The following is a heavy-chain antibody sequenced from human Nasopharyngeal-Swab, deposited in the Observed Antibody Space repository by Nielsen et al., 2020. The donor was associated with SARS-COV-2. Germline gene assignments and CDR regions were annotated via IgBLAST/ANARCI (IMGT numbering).Heavy chain of an antibody. D-gene: IGHD3-16*02. CDR2: ISYSGGST. J-gene: IGHJ6*02. CDR1: GFTFSSYA. V-gene: IGHV3-23*01. CDR3: ARDKGLRDYVWGSYRSSYYYYYGMDV. Sequence: GGSLRLSCAASGFTFSSYAMSWVRQAPGKGLEWVSAISYSGGSTYYADSVKGRFTISRDNSKNTLYLQMNSLRAEDTAVYFCARDKGLRDYVWGSYRSSYYYYYGMDVWGQGTTVTVSS.